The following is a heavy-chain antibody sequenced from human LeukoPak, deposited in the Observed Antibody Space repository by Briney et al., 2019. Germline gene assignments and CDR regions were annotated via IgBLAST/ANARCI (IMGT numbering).Heavy chain of an antibody. V-gene: IGHV1-46*01. D-gene: IGHD3-22*01. CDR2: INPSGGST. CDR1: GYTFTSYD. J-gene: IGHJ4*02. CDR3: ARATYYYDSSGYSRPDY. Sequence: ASVKVSCKASGYTFTSYDINWVRQAPGQGLEWMGIINPSGGSTSYAQKFQGRVTMTRDTSTSTVYMELSSLRSEDTAVYYCARATYYYDSSGYSRPDYWGQGTLVTVSS.